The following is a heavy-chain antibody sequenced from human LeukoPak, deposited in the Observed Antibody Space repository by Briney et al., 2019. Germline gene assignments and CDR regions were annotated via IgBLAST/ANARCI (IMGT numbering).Heavy chain of an antibody. D-gene: IGHD3-22*01. CDR1: GGSIINYY. Sequence: PSETLSLTCSVAGGSIINYYWSWIRQSAGTGLEWVGRIYITGSTTYNPSLQSRLSMSVDTSKNQFSLRLRSVSAADTAVHYCARLKYYDSTGYSPGYYMDVWGKGITVTVSS. CDR2: IYITGST. J-gene: IGHJ6*03. V-gene: IGHV4-4*07. CDR3: ARLKYYDSTGYSPGYYMDV.